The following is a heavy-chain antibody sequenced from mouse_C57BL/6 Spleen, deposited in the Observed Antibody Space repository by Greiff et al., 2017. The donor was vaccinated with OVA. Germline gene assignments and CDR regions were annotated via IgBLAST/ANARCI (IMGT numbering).Heavy chain of an antibody. CDR2: ISDGGSYT. D-gene: IGHD1-1*01. CDR3: AYGSNYFDY. CDR1: GFTFSSYA. J-gene: IGHJ2*01. V-gene: IGHV5-4*03. Sequence: EVKLVESGGGLVKPGGSLKLSCAASGFTFSSYAMSWVRQTPEKRLEWVATISDGGSYTYYPDNVKGRFTISRDNAKNNLYLQMSHLKSEDTAMYYCAYGSNYFDYWGQCTTLTVSS.